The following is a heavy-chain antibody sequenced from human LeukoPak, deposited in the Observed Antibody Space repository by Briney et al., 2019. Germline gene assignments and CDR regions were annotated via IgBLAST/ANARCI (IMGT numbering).Heavy chain of an antibody. CDR1: GFTFSSYA. Sequence: GGSLRLSCAASGFTFSSYAMSWVRQAPGKGLEWVSAISGSGGSTYYADSVKGRFTISRDNSKNTLYLQMNSLRAEDTAVYYCARDAHTIFGVVRSLLDYWGQGTLVTVSS. D-gene: IGHD3-3*01. V-gene: IGHV3-23*01. CDR2: ISGSGGST. J-gene: IGHJ4*02. CDR3: ARDAHTIFGVVRSLLDY.